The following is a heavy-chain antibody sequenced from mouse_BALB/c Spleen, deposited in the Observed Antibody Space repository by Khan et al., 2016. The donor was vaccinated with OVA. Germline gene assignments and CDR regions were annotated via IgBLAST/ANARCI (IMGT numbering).Heavy chain of an antibody. CDR1: GYTFTEYA. Sequence: QVQPKQSGPELVRPGVSVKISCKGSGYTFTEYAMYWVKQSHAKTLEWIGVISPYSGNTNYNQKFKGKATMTVDKSSSTAYLELARLTSEDSAIYYCARNFYYGTGDYTMDYWGQGTSVTVSS. CDR3: ARNFYYGTGDYTMDY. J-gene: IGHJ4*01. D-gene: IGHD1-1*01. CDR2: ISPYSGNT. V-gene: IGHV1S137*01.